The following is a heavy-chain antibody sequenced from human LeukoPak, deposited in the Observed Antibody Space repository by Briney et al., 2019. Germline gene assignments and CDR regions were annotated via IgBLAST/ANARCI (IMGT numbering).Heavy chain of an antibody. Sequence: PGGSLRLSCVASGFSFSDHWMNWFRQAPGKGLEWVATIKKDGSEQYYVDSMKGRFTISRDNAKNSVYLQINSLRAEDTAVYYCARDLGWLQSDYWGQGTLVTVFS. CDR3: ARDLGWLQSDY. CDR2: IKKDGSEQ. CDR1: GFSFSDHW. D-gene: IGHD5-24*01. J-gene: IGHJ4*02. V-gene: IGHV3-7*01.